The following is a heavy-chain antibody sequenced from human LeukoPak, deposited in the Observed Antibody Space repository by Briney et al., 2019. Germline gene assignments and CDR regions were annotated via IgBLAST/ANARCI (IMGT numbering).Heavy chain of an antibody. J-gene: IGHJ3*02. CDR2: IQNRGST. CDR1: GGSISSYY. CDR3: ARDRPGIAVAGDAFDI. Sequence: SETLSLTCTVSGGSISSYYWSWIRQPPGKGLEWIGYIQNRGSTNYNPSLKSRVTLSVDTSKNQFSLKLTSVTAADTAVYYCARDRPGIAVAGDAFDIWGQGTMDTVSS. V-gene: IGHV4-59*01. D-gene: IGHD6-19*01.